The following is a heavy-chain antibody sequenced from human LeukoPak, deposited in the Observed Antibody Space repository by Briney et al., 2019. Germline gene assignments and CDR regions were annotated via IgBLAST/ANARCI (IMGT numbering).Heavy chain of an antibody. J-gene: IGHJ4*02. CDR2: ISAYNGNT. CDR1: GYTFTSFG. Sequence: ASVKVSCKASGYTFTSFGISWVRQAPGQGLEWMGWISAYNGNTNYAQKFQGRVTMTRNTSISTAYMELSSLRSEDTAVYYCARGLRSGSAYWGQGTLVTVSS. CDR3: ARGLRSGSAY. D-gene: IGHD6-19*01. V-gene: IGHV1-18*01.